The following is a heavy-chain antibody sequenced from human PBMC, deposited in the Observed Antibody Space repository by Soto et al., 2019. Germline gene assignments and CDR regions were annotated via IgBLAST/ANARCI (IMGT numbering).Heavy chain of an antibody. CDR2: IYYSGST. J-gene: IGHJ6*02. Sequence: SETLSLTCTVSGGSISSGGYYWSWIRQHPGKGLEWIGYIYYSGSTYYNPSLKSRVTISVDTSKNQFSLKLSSVTAADTAVYYCARGYCSSTSCYGASGMDVWGQGTTVTVSS. CDR1: GGSISSGGYY. D-gene: IGHD2-2*01. V-gene: IGHV4-31*03. CDR3: ARGYCSSTSCYGASGMDV.